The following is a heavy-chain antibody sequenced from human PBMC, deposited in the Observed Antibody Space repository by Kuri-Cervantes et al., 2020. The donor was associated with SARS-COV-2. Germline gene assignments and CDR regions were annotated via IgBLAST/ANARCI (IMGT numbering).Heavy chain of an antibody. Sequence: SETLSPTCALSGDSVSTNKAAWNWIRQSTSRGLEWLGRTYYRKYYRSQWYNDYAGSVISRITINAATSTTQFSLQLKSVTPEDTAVYFCARVRGLESHLDVFDIWGQGTLVT. CDR3: ARVRGLESHLDVFDI. J-gene: IGHJ3*02. CDR2: TYYRKYYRSQWYN. V-gene: IGHV6-1*01. CDR1: GDSVSTNKAA. D-gene: IGHD6-19*01.